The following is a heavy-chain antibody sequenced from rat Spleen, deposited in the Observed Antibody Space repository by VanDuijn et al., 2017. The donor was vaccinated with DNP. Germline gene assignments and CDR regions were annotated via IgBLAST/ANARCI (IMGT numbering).Heavy chain of an antibody. D-gene: IGHD1-1*01. J-gene: IGHJ2*01. Sequence: EVQLVESGGGLVQPGRSMKLSCAASGFTFSNYDMAWVRQAPKKGLEWVATISYDGSSTYYRDSVKGRFTISRDNAKSTLYLQMDSLRSEDTATYYCTTSPYYYSAPYWGQGVMVTVSS. CDR2: ISYDGSST. CDR1: GFTFSNYD. CDR3: TTSPYYYSAPY. V-gene: IGHV5-7*01.